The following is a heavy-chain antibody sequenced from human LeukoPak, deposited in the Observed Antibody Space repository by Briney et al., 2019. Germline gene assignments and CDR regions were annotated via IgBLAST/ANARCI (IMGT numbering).Heavy chain of an antibody. CDR2: ISLDGSKK. V-gene: IGHV3-33*05. CDR1: GLTFSSHG. J-gene: IGHJ5*01. CDR3: ARDRAVSWFDS. Sequence: GGSLRLSCAASGLTFSSHGFHWVRQAPGKGLEWVTLISLDGSKKSYADSVKGRFTFSRDDSKNTSYLEMNSLRAEDTAVYYCARDRAVSWFDSWGLGTLVTVSS. D-gene: IGHD3-10*01.